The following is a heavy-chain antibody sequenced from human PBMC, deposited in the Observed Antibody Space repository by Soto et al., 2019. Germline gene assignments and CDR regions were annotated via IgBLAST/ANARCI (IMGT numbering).Heavy chain of an antibody. J-gene: IGHJ4*02. CDR1: GASFSVHH. Sequence: TWSLGCSCSGASFSVHHWIWIRQPPGKGLGWIGEVQPSGTTNYNPSLKSRITISVDTSKKQFSLSLSSVTAADTAVYYCATFLGSAYSISGFDSWGQGTPVTV. D-gene: IGHD1-26*01. CDR2: VQPSGTT. V-gene: IGHV4-34*10. CDR3: ATFLGSAYSISGFDS.